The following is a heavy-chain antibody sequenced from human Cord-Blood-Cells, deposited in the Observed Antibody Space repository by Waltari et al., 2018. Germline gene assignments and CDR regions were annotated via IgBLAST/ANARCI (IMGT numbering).Heavy chain of an antibody. V-gene: IGHV1-3*01. D-gene: IGHD6-19*01. CDR2: INAGNGNT. CDR3: ATHPVSREQWLVKEDWFNP. CDR1: GYTFTSYA. Sequence: QVQLVQSGAEVKKPGASVKVSCKASGYTFTSYAMHWVRQAPGQRPEWMGWINAGNGNTKYTQKFQGRVPITRDTSASTAYMELSSLRSEDTAVYYCATHPVSREQWLVKEDWFNPWGQGTLVTVSS. J-gene: IGHJ5*02.